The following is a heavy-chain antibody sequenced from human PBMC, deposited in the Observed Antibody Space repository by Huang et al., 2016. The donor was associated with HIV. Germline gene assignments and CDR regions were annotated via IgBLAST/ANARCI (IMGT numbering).Heavy chain of an antibody. CDR2: SYRGGNT. CDR1: GFTVTTIH. CDR3: AGGDYDSSGYYQGYLYYMDV. Sequence: EVQLVETGGGLIQPGGSLRLSCAASGFTVTTIHISWVRQAPGKGLEWISLSYRGGNTYYEDYVKGRFIISRDNSKNTVYLQMNSLRAEDTAVYYCAGGDYDSSGYYQGYLYYMDVWGKGTTVTVSS. J-gene: IGHJ6*03. D-gene: IGHD3-22*01. V-gene: IGHV3-53*02.